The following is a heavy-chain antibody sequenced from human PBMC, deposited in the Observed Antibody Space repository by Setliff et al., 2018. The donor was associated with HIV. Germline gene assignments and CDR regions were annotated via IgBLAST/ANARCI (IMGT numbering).Heavy chain of an antibody. Sequence: GGSLRLSCAASGFTFSSYSMNWVRQAPGKGLEWVSATTSNGRTTDYAESVRGRFTLSRDNSRNTLYLHMTSLRAEDTAIYYCAKAWGSGYPSFESALMFDVWGQGTLVTVSS. J-gene: IGHJ4*02. D-gene: IGHD3-3*01. CDR3: AKAWGSGYPSFESALMFDV. CDR1: GFTFSSYS. CDR2: TTSNGRTT. V-gene: IGHV3-23*01.